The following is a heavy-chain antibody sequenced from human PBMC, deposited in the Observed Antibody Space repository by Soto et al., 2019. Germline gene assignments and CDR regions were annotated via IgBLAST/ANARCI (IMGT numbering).Heavy chain of an antibody. CDR3: ARGEWMIRGADYYYYMDV. D-gene: IGHD3-10*01. Sequence: QVQLQQWGAGLLRPSETLSLTCAVYGGSFNDYYWTWIRQPPGKGLEWIGEINHKTNPHHNPSLKSRVTFSVDTSKNQFSPRLTSVTASDTALYYCARGEWMIRGADYYYYMDVWGKGTTVTVSS. CDR1: GGSFNDYY. CDR2: INHKTNP. V-gene: IGHV4-34*02. J-gene: IGHJ6*03.